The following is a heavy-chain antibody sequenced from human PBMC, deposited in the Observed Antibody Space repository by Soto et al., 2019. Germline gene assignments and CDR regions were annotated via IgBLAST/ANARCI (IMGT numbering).Heavy chain of an antibody. J-gene: IGHJ6*02. CDR1: GGSISSSSYY. V-gene: IGHV4-39*01. CDR2: IYYSGST. Sequence: PSETLSLTCTVSGGSISSSSYYWGWIRQPPGKGLEWIGSIYYSGSTYYNPSLKSRVTISVDTSKNQFSLKLSSVTAADTAVYYCARGWIQLWLYGEGDYYYGMDVWGQGTTVTVSS. CDR3: ARGWIQLWLYGEGDYYYGMDV. D-gene: IGHD5-18*01.